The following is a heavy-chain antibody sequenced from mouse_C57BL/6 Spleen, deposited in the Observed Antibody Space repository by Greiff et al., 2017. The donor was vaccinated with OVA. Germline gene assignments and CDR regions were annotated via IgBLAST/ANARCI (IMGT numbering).Heavy chain of an antibody. V-gene: IGHV7-1*01. J-gene: IGHJ3*01. CDR3: ARDEDYGSPFAY. D-gene: IGHD1-1*01. Sequence: EVNVVESGGGLVQSGRSLRLSCATSGFTFSDFYMEWVRQAPGKGLEWIAASRNKANDYTTEYSASVKGRFIVSRDTSQSILYLQMNALRAEDTAIYYCARDEDYGSPFAYWGQGTLVTVSA. CDR1: GFTFSDFY. CDR2: SRNKANDYTT.